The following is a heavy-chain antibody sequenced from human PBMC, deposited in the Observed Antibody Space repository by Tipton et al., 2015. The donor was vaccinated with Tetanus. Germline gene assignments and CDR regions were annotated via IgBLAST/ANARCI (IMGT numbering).Heavy chain of an antibody. CDR1: AYTFTSFS. V-gene: IGHV1-8*02. CDR3: ARGVEFAHYGMDV. J-gene: IGHJ6*02. CDR2: INPSNGSP. Sequence: QLVQSGAEVKKPGASVKVSCKAFAYTFTSFSITWVRQAPGQGLQWMGTINPSNGSPVIAQDLQGRLTMTRDTSINTAYMELTSLTSEDTAVYYCARGVEFAHYGMDVWGQGTTVTVSS.